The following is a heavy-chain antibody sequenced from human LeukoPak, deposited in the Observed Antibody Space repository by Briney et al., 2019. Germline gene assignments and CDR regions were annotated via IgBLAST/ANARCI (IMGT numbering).Heavy chain of an antibody. CDR2: INPNSGGT. CDR1: GYTFTSYA. J-gene: IGHJ4*02. Sequence: GASVKVSCKASGYTFTSYAMHWVRQAPGQGLEWMGWINPNSGGTNYAQKFQGRVTMTRDTSISTAYMELSRLRSDDTAVYYCAILVGSYSSWYFDYWGQGTLVTVSS. CDR3: AILVGSYSSWYFDY. V-gene: IGHV1-2*02. D-gene: IGHD1-26*01.